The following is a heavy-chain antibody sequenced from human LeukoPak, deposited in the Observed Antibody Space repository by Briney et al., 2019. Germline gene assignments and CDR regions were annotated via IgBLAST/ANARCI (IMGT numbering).Heavy chain of an antibody. D-gene: IGHD1-26*01. V-gene: IGHV3-21*01. CDR1: GFTFSSCS. J-gene: IGHJ4*02. Sequence: GGSLRLSCAASGFTFSSCSMNWVRQAPGKGLEWVSSISSSSSYIYYADSVKGRFTISRDNAKNSLYLQMNSLRAEDTAVYYCARGAPGYSGSYSFGGYWGQGTLVTVSS. CDR3: ARGAPGYSGSYSFGGY. CDR2: ISSSSSYI.